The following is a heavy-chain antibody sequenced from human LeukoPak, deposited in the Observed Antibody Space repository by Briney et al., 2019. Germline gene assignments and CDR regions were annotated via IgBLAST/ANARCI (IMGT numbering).Heavy chain of an antibody. CDR2: IYYSGST. CDR3: ARGADFWSGYPYYFDY. CDR1: GGSISSSSYY. J-gene: IGHJ4*02. D-gene: IGHD3-3*01. V-gene: IGHV4-31*03. Sequence: SETLSLTCTVSGGSISSSSYYWSWIRQHPGKGLEWIGYIYYSGSTYYNPSLKSRVTISVDTSKNQFSLKLSSVTAADTAVYYCARGADFWSGYPYYFDYWGQGTLVTVSS.